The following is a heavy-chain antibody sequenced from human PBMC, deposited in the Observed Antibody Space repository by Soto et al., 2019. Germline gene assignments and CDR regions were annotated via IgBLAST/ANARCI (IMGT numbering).Heavy chain of an antibody. CDR3: ASGRFGEFVYQSDY. D-gene: IGHD3-10*01. J-gene: IGHJ4*02. CDR1: GYTFTSYG. V-gene: IGHV1-18*01. CDR2: VSAYNGNT. Sequence: ASVKVSCKPSGYTFTSYGITWVRQAPGQGLEGMGWVSAYNGNTNYAQKFQGRVTMTTDTSTSPAYMELRSLGPHDTSVYYCASGRFGEFVYQSDYWRQGTLVTVSS.